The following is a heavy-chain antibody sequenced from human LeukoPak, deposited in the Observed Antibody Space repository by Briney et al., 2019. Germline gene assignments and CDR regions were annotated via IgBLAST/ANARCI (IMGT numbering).Heavy chain of an antibody. D-gene: IGHD2-15*01. CDR3: TRDKGVVAQYNWFDP. Sequence: SQTLSLTCAVSGDTVSSNSAAWNWIRQSPSRGLEWLGRTYYRAKWYNDYAVSVKSRITINPDTSKNQFSLQLNSVTPEDTAVYYCTRDKGVVAQYNWFDPWGQGTLVTVSS. J-gene: IGHJ5*02. CDR1: GDTVSSNSAA. CDR2: TYYRAKWYN. V-gene: IGHV6-1*01.